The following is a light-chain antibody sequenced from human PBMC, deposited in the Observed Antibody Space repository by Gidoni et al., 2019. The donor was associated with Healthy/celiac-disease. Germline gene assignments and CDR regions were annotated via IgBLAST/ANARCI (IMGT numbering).Light chain of an antibody. CDR2: DVS. CDR1: SSDVCGYNY. CDR3: SSYTSSSTLV. Sequence: QYALTQPASVSGSHGQSITISCTGTSSDVCGYNYVSWYQQHPGNAPKLMIYDVSNRPSGVSRRFSGPKSGNTASLTISVLQADDEADYYCSSYTSSSTLVFGGGTKLTVL. J-gene: IGLJ3*02. V-gene: IGLV2-14*01.